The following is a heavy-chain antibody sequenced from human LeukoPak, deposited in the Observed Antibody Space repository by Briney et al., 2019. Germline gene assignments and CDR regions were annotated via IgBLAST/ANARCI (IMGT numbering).Heavy chain of an antibody. J-gene: IGHJ4*02. CDR2: INHNGST. V-gene: IGHV4-34*01. D-gene: IGHD3-16*01. CDR3: ARQATKDRKLRVYDY. CDR1: GSTFSSYW. Sequence: GSLRLSCAASGSTFSSYWMHWVRQAPGKGLVWIGEINHNGSTNYNPSLKSRVTISVDTSKNQFSLKLSSVTAADTAVYYCARQATKDRKLRVYDYWGQGTLVTVSS.